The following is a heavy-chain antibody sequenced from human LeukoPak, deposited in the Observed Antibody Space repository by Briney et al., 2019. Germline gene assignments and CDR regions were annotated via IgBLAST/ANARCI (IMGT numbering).Heavy chain of an antibody. CDR3: ARVRVRGTLLYGAFDI. D-gene: IGHD3-10*01. CDR2: IYHSGST. J-gene: IGHJ3*02. V-gene: IGHV4-59*12. CDR1: GGSISSYY. Sequence: SETLSLTCTVSGGSISSYYWSWIRQPPGKGLEWIGEIYHSGSTNYNPSLKSRVTISVDKSKNQFSLKLSSVTAADTAVYYCARVRVRGTLLYGAFDIWGQGTMVTVSS.